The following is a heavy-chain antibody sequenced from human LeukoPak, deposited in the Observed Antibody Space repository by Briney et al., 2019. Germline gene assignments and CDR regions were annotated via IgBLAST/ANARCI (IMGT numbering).Heavy chain of an antibody. CDR2: MYYSGST. CDR3: AREMRSPRGGFDY. CDR1: SGSISSTSYY. Sequence: PSETLSLTCTVSSGSISSTSYYWGWIRQPPGMGLEWIGSMYYSGSTYYNPSLKSRVTISVDMSKSQSSLKLSSVTAADTAVYYCAREMRSPRGGFDYWDQGTLVTVSS. V-gene: IGHV4-39*07. D-gene: IGHD3-10*01. J-gene: IGHJ4*02.